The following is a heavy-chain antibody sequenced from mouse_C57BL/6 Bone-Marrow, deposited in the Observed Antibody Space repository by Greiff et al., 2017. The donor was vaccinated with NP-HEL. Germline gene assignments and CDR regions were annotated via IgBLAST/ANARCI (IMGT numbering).Heavy chain of an antibody. CDR2: ISSGGSYT. D-gene: IGHD1-1*01. J-gene: IGHJ2*01. V-gene: IGHV5-6*01. CDR3: ARTELLRFDY. CDR1: GFTFSSYG. Sequence: EVMLVESGGDLVKPGGSLKLSCAASGFTFSSYGMSWVRQTPDKRLEWVATISSGGSYTYYPDSVKGRFTISRDNAKNTLYLQMSSLKSEDTAMYYCARTELLRFDYWGQGTTLTVSS.